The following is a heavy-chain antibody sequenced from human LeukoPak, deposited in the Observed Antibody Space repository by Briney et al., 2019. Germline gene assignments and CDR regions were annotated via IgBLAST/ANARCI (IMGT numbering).Heavy chain of an antibody. CDR3: ATGIRQLVQEGFDY. CDR1: GYTLTELS. J-gene: IGHJ4*02. V-gene: IGHV1-24*01. CDR2: FDPEDGET. D-gene: IGHD6-13*01. Sequence: ASVKVSCKASGYTLTELSMHWVRQAPGKGLEWMGGFDPEDGETIYAQKFQGRVTMTEDTSTDTAYMELSSLRSEDTAVYYCATGIRQLVQEGFDYWGQGTLVTVSS.